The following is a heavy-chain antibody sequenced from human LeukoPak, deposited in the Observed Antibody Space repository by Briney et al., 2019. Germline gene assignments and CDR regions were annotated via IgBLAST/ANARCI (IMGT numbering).Heavy chain of an antibody. CDR2: IYHSGSA. CDR3: ARDSLTGDITY. Sequence: SETLSLTCSVSGYSISSGYYWGWFGQPPGKGLDWIGSIYHSGSAYYNPSLKSRVTISVDTSKNQFSLKLSSVTAADTAVYYCARDSLTGDITYWGQGTLVSVSS. CDR1: GYSISSGYY. J-gene: IGHJ4*02. V-gene: IGHV4-38-2*02. D-gene: IGHD7-27*01.